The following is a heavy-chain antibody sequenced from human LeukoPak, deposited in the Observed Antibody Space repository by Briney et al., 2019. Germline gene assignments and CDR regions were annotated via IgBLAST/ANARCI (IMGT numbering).Heavy chain of an antibody. CDR2: ISSSSSYI. CDR1: GFPFSSYN. J-gene: IGHJ4*02. CDR3: ASYNWNTVGY. V-gene: IGHV3-21*01. Sequence: GGSLRLFCAASGFPFSSYNMNWVRHAPGKGLEWVSSISSSSSYIYYADSVKGRFTISRDNDKNSLYLQMNSQRAEDTAVYYCASYNWNTVGYWGQGTLVSVSS. D-gene: IGHD1/OR15-1a*01.